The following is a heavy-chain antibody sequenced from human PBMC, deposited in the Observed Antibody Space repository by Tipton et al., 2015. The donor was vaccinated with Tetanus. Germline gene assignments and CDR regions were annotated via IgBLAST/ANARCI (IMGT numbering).Heavy chain of an antibody. CDR3: ARDRARGARGWNYFDY. Sequence: TLSLTCTVSGGSITSGGYYWSWIRQHPGKGLEWIGDIYYSGSTYYNPSLKSRVTISVDTSKNQFSLKLNSVTAADPAVYYGARDRARGARGWNYFDYWGQGTLVTVSS. J-gene: IGHJ4*02. CDR2: IYYSGST. V-gene: IGHV4-31*03. D-gene: IGHD1-26*01. CDR1: GGSITSGGYY.